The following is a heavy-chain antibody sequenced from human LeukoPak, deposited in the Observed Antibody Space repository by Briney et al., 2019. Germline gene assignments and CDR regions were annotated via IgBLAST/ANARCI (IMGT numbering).Heavy chain of an antibody. CDR1: GGTFSSYA. V-gene: IGHV1-69*13. D-gene: IGHD3-22*01. Sequence: SVKVSCKASGGTFSSYAISWVRQAPGQGLEWMGGIIPIFGTANYAQKFQGRVTITADESTSTAYMELSSLRSEDTAVYYCARMDSSGYSYQLPFDCWGQGTLVTVSS. J-gene: IGHJ4*02. CDR3: ARMDSSGYSYQLPFDC. CDR2: IIPIFGTA.